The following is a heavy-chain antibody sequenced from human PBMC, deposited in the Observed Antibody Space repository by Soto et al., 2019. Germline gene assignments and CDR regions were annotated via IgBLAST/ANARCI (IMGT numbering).Heavy chain of an antibody. D-gene: IGHD5-18*01. Sequence: EVQLLESGGGLVQPGGSLRLSCTASGFSFSRSAMAWVRQPPGKGLEWVSGISSGGGITYYADSVKGRFTISRDNSKDTLSLQMDSLRAEDTAVYYCAEGSSRGYNAADYWGQGTLVTVSS. CDR3: AEGSSRGYNAADY. CDR2: ISSGGGIT. CDR1: GFSFSRSA. J-gene: IGHJ4*02. V-gene: IGHV3-23*01.